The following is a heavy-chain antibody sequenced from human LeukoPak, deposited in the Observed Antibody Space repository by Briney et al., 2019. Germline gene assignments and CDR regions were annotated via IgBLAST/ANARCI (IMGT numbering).Heavy chain of an antibody. Sequence: KSSETLSLTCTVSGGSISSYYWSWIRQPAGKGLEWIGRIYTSGSTNYNPSLKSRVTMSVDTSKNQFSLKLSSVTAADTAVYYCARDHGIAAAGNWFDPWGQETLVTVSS. CDR2: IYTSGST. CDR1: GGSISSYY. J-gene: IGHJ5*02. CDR3: ARDHGIAAAGNWFDP. V-gene: IGHV4-4*07. D-gene: IGHD6-13*01.